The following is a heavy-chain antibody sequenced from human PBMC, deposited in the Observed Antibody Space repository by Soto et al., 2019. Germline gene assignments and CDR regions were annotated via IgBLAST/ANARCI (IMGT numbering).Heavy chain of an antibody. CDR2: INSGASTT. D-gene: IGHD6-19*01. CDR1: GFPFSSSW. J-gene: IGHJ4*02. CDR3: ARGPSGWFGYDY. Sequence: EVQLVESGGGLVQPGGSLRLSCAASGFPFSSSWMHWVRQAPGKGLVWVSRINSGASTTNYADSVKGRFTISRDNAKNTLYLQMDSLTAEDTAVYYCARGPSGWFGYDYWGQGTLVTVSS. V-gene: IGHV3-74*01.